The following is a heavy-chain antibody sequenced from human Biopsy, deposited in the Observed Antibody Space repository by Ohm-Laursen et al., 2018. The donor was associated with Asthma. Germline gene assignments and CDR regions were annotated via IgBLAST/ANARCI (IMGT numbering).Heavy chain of an antibody. V-gene: IGHV3-9*03. CDR2: ISWNSGNI. Sequence: SLRLSCAASGFRFDDYAMYWVRQAPGKGLECVAGISWNSGNIGYAVSVKGRFIVSRDNVKNSLYLQMNSLRAEDMALYYCAKDMGAGGNDPDSFIGYYGMDVWGQGTTVTVSS. CDR1: GFRFDDYA. CDR3: AKDMGAGGNDPDSFIGYYGMDV. D-gene: IGHD3-16*01. J-gene: IGHJ6*02.